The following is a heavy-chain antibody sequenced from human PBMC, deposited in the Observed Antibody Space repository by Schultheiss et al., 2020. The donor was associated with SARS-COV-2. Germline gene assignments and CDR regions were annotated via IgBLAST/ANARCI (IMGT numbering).Heavy chain of an antibody. V-gene: IGHV3-11*04. CDR1: GGSLSSDDYY. CDR3: ARDITSHYCDF. CDR2: ISSSGSTI. Sequence: LSLTCTVPGGSLSSDDYYWSWIRQPPGKGLEWVSYISSSGSTIYYADSVKGRFTISRDNAKNSLYLQMNSLRAEDTAVYYCARDITSHYCDFWGQGTLVTVSS. J-gene: IGHJ4*02.